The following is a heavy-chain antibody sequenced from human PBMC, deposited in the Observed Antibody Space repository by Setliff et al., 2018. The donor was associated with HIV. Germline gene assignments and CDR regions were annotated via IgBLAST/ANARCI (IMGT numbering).Heavy chain of an antibody. CDR2: MSDYNRNT. Sequence: ASVKVSCKASGYSFTSFGISWVRQAPGQGLEWVGWMSDYNRNTEHAEKFRGRVTLTKDISTNTVYMELSSLRSEDTAVYYCAARNSGNPTRHFDYWGQGTLVTVSS. V-gene: IGHV1-18*01. CDR1: GYSFTSFG. J-gene: IGHJ4*02. D-gene: IGHD3-10*01. CDR3: AARNSGNPTRHFDY.